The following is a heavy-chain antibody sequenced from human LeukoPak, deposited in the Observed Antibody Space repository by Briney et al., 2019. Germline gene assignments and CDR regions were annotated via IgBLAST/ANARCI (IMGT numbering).Heavy chain of an antibody. CDR3: ARGGATSAPYYFDY. J-gene: IGHJ4*02. CDR2: IYSGGST. CDR1: GFTASSNY. V-gene: IGHV3-66*01. D-gene: IGHD5-12*01. Sequence: GGSLRLSCAASGFTASSNYMSWVRQAPGKGLEWVSVIYSGGSTYYADSVKGRFTISRDNSKNTLYLQMNSLRAEDTAVYYCARGGATSAPYYFDYWGQGTLVTVSS.